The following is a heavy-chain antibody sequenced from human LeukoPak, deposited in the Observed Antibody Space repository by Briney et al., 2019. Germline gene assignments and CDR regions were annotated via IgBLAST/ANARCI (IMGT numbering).Heavy chain of an antibody. D-gene: IGHD3-10*02. CDR2: ISSSGSTI. CDR3: AELGITMIGGV. Sequence: PGGSLRLSCAASGSTFSSYEMNWVRQAPGKGLEWVSYISSSGSTIYYADSVKGRFTISRDNAKNSLYLQMNSLRAEDTAVYYCAELGITMIGGVWGKGTTVIISS. J-gene: IGHJ6*04. CDR1: GSTFSSYE. V-gene: IGHV3-48*03.